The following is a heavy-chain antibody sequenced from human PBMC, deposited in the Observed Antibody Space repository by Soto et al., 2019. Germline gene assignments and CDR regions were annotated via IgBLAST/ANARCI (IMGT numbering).Heavy chain of an antibody. CDR1: GFTFSSYS. D-gene: IGHD1-26*01. CDR2: ISSSSSYI. V-gene: IGHV3-21*01. J-gene: IGHJ6*02. CDR3: ARSPTSYYYGMDV. Sequence: EVQLVESWGGLVKPGGSLRLSCAASGFTFSSYSMNWVRQAPGKGLEWVSSISSSSSYIYYADSVKGRFTISRDNAKNSLYLQMNSLRAEDTAVYYCARSPTSYYYGMDVWGQGTTVTVSS.